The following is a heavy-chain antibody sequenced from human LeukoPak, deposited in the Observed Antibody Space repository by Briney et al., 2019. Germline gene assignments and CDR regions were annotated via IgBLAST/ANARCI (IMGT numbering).Heavy chain of an antibody. D-gene: IGHD2-8*01. Sequence: PGGSLRLSCVASGFTFSSYGLHWVRQAPGKGLEWVAFIRFDGTKKYYADSVKGRFTISRDNSKNTLYLQMNSLKSEDTALYYCAKIPVDLGLVLWGQGILVTVSS. CDR1: GFTFSSYG. CDR2: IRFDGTKK. J-gene: IGHJ4*02. CDR3: AKIPVDLGLVL. V-gene: IGHV3-30*02.